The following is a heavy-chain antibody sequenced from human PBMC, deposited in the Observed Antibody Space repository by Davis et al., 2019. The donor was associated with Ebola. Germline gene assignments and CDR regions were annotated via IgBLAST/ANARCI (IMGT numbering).Heavy chain of an antibody. J-gene: IGHJ4*02. V-gene: IGHV3-7*03. CDR1: GFTFSYYW. Sequence: GESLKISCAASGFTFSYYWMSWVRQAPGKGLEWVANIKHDGSEKYYVDSVKGRFTISRDNAKNSLYLQMHSLRAEDTAVYYCARPLGGYRQWGQGTLVTVTS. CDR3: ARPLGGYRQ. CDR2: IKHDGSEK. D-gene: IGHD5-18*01.